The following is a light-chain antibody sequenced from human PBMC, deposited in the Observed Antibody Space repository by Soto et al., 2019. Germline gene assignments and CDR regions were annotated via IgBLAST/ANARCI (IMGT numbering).Light chain of an antibody. CDR1: QSISRSY. CDR3: QQYGSSPYT. Sequence: EIVLTQSPGTLSLSPGERAALSCRASQSISRSYLAWYQQKRGQAPRLLIYGTSNRATGIPDRFSGSGSGTDFTLTISRLEPADFAVYFCQQYGSSPYTFGQGTKLEI. V-gene: IGKV3-20*01. CDR2: GTS. J-gene: IGKJ2*01.